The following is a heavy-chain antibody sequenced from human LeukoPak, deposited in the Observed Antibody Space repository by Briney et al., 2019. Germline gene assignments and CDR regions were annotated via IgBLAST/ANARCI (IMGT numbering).Heavy chain of an antibody. CDR3: ARVAPLRLAELSFLRFWDY. CDR1: GYTFTVYY. J-gene: IGHJ4*02. V-gene: IGHV1-2*02. Sequence: ASVKVSCKASGYTFTVYYMHWVRQAPGQGLEWMGWINPNSGGTNYAQKFQGRVTMTRDTSISTAYMELSRLRSDDTAVYYCARVAPLRLAELSFLRFWDYWGQGTLVTVSS. CDR2: INPNSGGT. D-gene: IGHD3-16*02.